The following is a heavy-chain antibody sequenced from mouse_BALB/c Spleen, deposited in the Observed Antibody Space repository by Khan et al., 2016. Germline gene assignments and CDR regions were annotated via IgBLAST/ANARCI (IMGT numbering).Heavy chain of an antibody. CDR1: GYSITSDYA. V-gene: IGHV3-2*02. J-gene: IGHJ4*01. Sequence: EVQLQESGPGLVKPSQSLSLTCTVTGYSITSDYAWNWIRQFPGNKLEWMGYISYSGSTSYNPSLKSRISITRDTSKNQFFLQLNSVTTEDTATYYCARRGSIGYYYAMDYWGQGTSVTVSS. D-gene: IGHD2-2*01. CDR3: ARRGSIGYYYAMDY. CDR2: ISYSGST.